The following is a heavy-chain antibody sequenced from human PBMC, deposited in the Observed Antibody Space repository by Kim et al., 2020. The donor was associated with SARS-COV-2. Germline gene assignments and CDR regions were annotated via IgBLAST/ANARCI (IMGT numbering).Heavy chain of an antibody. CDR1: GFNFDRTG. D-gene: IGHD6-25*01. V-gene: IGHV3-9*01. J-gene: IGHJ4*02. Sequence: GGSLRLSCAASGFNFDRTGMHWVRQAPGKGLEWVSGITWTSNSIVYADSVRGRFTISRDNAKNSLYLQMNSLRAEDTALYYCASDLHSSALGWGQGTLVSVSS. CDR3: ASDLHSSALG. CDR2: ITWTSNSI.